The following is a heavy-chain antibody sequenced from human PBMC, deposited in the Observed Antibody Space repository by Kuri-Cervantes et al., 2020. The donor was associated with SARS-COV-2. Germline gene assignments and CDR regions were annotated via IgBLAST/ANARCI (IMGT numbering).Heavy chain of an antibody. Sequence: GGSLRLSCAVSGFTFSSYEMNWVRQAPGKGLEWVSYISSSGSTTYYADSVKGRFTISRDNAKNSLYLKINSLRAEDTAVYYCARIVIPAALDFWGQGTLVTVSS. V-gene: IGHV3-48*03. CDR2: ISSSGSTT. CDR3: ARIVIPAALDF. J-gene: IGHJ4*02. D-gene: IGHD2-2*01. CDR1: GFTFSSYE.